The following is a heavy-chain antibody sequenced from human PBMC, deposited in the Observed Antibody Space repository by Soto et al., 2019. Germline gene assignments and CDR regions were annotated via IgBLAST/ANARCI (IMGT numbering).Heavy chain of an antibody. CDR3: ARDLAGLTIFGVVSFDY. CDR1: GFTFSSYS. Sequence: GGSLRLSCAASGFTFSSYSMNWVRQAPGKGLEWVSSISSSSSYIYYADSVKGRFTISRDNAKNSLYLQMNSLRAEDTAVYYCARDLAGLTIFGVVSFDYWGQGTLVTVSS. J-gene: IGHJ4*02. CDR2: ISSSSSYI. V-gene: IGHV3-21*01. D-gene: IGHD3-3*01.